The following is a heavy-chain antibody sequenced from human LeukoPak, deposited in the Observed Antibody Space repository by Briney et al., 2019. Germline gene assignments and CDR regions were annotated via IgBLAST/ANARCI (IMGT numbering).Heavy chain of an antibody. CDR2: MKPNSGNT. D-gene: IGHD6-13*01. V-gene: IGHV1-8*01. CDR3: ARFYSSSSSFDY. CDR1: GYTFTSYD. Sequence: ASVKVSCKASGYTFTSYDINWVRQATGQGLEWMGWMKPNSGNTGYAQKFQGRVTMTRNTSISTAYMELSSLRSEDTAVYYCARFYSSSSSFDYWGQGTLVTVSS. J-gene: IGHJ4*02.